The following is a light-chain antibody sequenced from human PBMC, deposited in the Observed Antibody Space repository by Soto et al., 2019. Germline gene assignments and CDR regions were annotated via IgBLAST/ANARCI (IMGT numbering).Light chain of an antibody. CDR2: WAS. Sequence: DIVMTQSPDSLAVSLGERATINCKSSQSVLYSSNNKNYLAWYQQKPGQPPKLLIYWASTRESGVPDRFSGSGSGTDFTLTISSLQAEDVAVYYCQQYYISPLTFGGGTNVEI. CDR1: QSVLYSSNNKNY. CDR3: QQYYISPLT. V-gene: IGKV4-1*01. J-gene: IGKJ4*01.